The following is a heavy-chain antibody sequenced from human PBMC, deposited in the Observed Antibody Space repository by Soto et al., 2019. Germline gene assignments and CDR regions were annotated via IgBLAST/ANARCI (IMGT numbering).Heavy chain of an antibody. CDR1: GGTFSSYA. CDR2: IIPIFGTA. V-gene: IGHV1-69*13. Sequence: ASVKVSCKASGGTFSSYAISWVRQAPGQGLEWMGGIIPIFGTANYAQKFQGRVTITADDSTCTAYRRRSSLSSEDTAVYYCARDLGAAISSGYYRMDVWDQGTTGTVAS. CDR3: ARDLGAAISSGYYRMDV. J-gene: IGHJ6*02. D-gene: IGHD2-2*01.